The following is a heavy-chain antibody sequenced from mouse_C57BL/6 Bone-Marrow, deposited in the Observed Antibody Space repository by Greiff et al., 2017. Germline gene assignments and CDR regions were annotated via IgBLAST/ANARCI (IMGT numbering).Heavy chain of an antibody. V-gene: IGHV5-4*01. CDR3: ARDDYGIWYFDV. D-gene: IGHD2-4*01. CDR2: LSDGGSYT. CDR1: GFTFSSYA. J-gene: IGHJ1*03. Sequence: VHLVESGGGLVKPGGSLKLSCAASGFTFSSYAMSWVRQTPEKRLEWVATLSDGGSYTYYPDHVKGRFTISRDNAKNNLYLQMSHLKSDDTAMYYCARDDYGIWYFDVWGTGTTVTVSS.